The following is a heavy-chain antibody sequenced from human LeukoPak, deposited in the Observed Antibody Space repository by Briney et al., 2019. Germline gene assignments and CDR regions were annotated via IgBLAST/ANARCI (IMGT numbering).Heavy chain of an antibody. J-gene: IGHJ4*02. D-gene: IGHD6-19*01. CDR3: TRVTRNSGWFFDY. Sequence: SETLSLTCDVSGYSISGGYFWGWIRQPPGTGLEWIGSTAHRGNTYYNPSLKGRVSISTDGSKNQFSLSLTSVTAADTATYYCTRVTRNSGWFFDYWGPGTLATVHS. V-gene: IGHV4-38-2*01. CDR1: GYSISGGYF. CDR2: TAHRGNT.